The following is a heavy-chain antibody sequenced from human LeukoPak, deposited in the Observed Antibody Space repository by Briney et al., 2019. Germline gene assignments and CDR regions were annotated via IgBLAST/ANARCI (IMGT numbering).Heavy chain of an antibody. J-gene: IGHJ6*02. V-gene: IGHV1-69*13. Sequence: GASVKVSCKASGGTFSSYAISWVRQAPGQGLEWMGGIIPIFGTANYAQKFQGRVTITADESTSTAYVELSSLRSEDTAVYYCARDGSSGYYSIRRNYYYYGMDVWGQGTTVTVSS. CDR3: ARDGSSGYYSIRRNYYYYGMDV. CDR1: GGTFSSYA. D-gene: IGHD3-22*01. CDR2: IIPIFGTA.